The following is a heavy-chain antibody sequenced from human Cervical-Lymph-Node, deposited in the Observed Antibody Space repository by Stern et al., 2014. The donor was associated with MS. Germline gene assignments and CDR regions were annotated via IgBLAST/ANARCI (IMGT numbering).Heavy chain of an antibody. CDR3: ARDGEGRDAFDI. Sequence: QPGESGGEGKKPGASGEGSRQGSGGNFSSYTISLVGQAPGQRLEWKGRIIPILGIANYAQKFQGRVTITADKSTSTAYMELSSLRSEDTAVYYCARDGEGRDAFDIWGQGTMVTVSS. V-gene: IGHV1-69*08. CDR1: GGNFSSYT. CDR2: IIPILGIA. J-gene: IGHJ3*02. D-gene: IGHD3-3*01.